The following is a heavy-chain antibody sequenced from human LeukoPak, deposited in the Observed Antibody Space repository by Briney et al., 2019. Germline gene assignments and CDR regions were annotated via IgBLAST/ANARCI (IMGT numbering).Heavy chain of an antibody. V-gene: IGHV3-7*01. J-gene: IGHJ3*02. CDR1: GFTFSSYW. CDR2: IKQDGSEK. D-gene: IGHD3-10*01. Sequence: GGSLRLSCAASGFTFSSYWMSWVRQAPGKGLEWVANIKQDGSEKYYVDSVKGRFTISRDNAKNSLYLQMNSLRAEDTAVYYCAGDRVLWFGKDAFDIWGQGTMVTVSS. CDR3: AGDRVLWFGKDAFDI.